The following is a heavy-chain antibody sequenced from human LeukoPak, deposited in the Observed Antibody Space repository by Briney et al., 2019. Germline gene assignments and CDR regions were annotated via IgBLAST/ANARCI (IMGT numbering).Heavy chain of an antibody. Sequence: GGSLRLSCAASGFTFSSHWMYWVRQAPGKRLVWVSRINTDGSSTTYADSVKGRFTISRDNAKNTLYLQMNSLRAEDTAVYYCARAQDIVALPPAMDYWGQGTLVTVSS. D-gene: IGHD2-2*01. CDR1: GFTFSSHW. CDR3: ARAQDIVALPPAMDY. V-gene: IGHV3-74*03. CDR2: INTDGSST. J-gene: IGHJ4*02.